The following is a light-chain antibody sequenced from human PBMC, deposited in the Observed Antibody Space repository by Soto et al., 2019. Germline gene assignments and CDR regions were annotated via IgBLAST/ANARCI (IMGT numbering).Light chain of an antibody. J-gene: IGKJ2*01. Sequence: EIVLTQSPGTLSLSPGERATLSCRASQSITSNFLAWYQQKPGQAPRLLIYGASTRAAGVPDRFSASGSGTDFTPTIPRLEAEDFAVYYCQQYGRSPLMYTFGQGTKLGVK. CDR1: QSITSNF. V-gene: IGKV3-20*01. CDR3: QQYGRSPLMYT. CDR2: GAS.